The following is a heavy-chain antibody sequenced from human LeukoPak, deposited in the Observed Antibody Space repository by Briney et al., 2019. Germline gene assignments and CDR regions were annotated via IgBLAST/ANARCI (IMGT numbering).Heavy chain of an antibody. CDR3: AKGTNFGSWRALDY. Sequence: PGGSLRLSCAASEVTFGDYDMSWVRQTLGQGLEWVSSISGDGLGTWYADSVRGRFTISRDKPRNTLYLQLNSLRVDDTAVYYCAKGTNFGSWRALDYWGQGSLVTVSS. CDR2: ISGDGLGT. V-gene: IGHV3-23*01. CDR1: EVTFGDYD. J-gene: IGHJ4*02. D-gene: IGHD3-10*01.